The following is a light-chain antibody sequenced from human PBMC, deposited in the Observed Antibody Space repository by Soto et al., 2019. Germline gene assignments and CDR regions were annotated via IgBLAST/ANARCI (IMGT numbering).Light chain of an antibody. CDR2: EVS. J-gene: IGLJ3*02. CDR3: TSYAGDTSLGV. Sequence: QSALTQPPSASGSPGQSVTISCTGTSSDVGGYNYVSWYQQHPGKAPKLMIYEVSKRPSGVPDRFSGSKSGNTASLTVSGLQAAEDADYYCTSYAGDTSLGVLGGGTKLTVL. CDR1: SSDVGGYNY. V-gene: IGLV2-8*01.